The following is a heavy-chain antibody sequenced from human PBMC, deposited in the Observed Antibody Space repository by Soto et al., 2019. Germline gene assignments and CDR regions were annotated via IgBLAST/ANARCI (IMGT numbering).Heavy chain of an antibody. V-gene: IGHV3-23*01. CDR1: GFTFSSYA. CDR2: ISGSGGST. Sequence: PGGSLRLSCAASGFTFSSYAMSWVRQAPGKGLEWVSAISGSGGSTYYADSVKGRFTISRDNSKNTLYLQMNSLRAEDTAVYYCAKAILPMVYDPRRNWFDPWGQGTLVTVSS. D-gene: IGHD2-8*01. J-gene: IGHJ5*02. CDR3: AKAILPMVYDPRRNWFDP.